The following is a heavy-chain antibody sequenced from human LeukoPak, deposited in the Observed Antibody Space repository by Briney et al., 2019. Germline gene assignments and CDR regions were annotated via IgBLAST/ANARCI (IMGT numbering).Heavy chain of an antibody. D-gene: IGHD2-2*01. J-gene: IGHJ4*02. Sequence: GRSLRLSCAASGFTFSSYAMHWVRQAPGKGLEWVAVISYDGSNKYYADSVKGRFTNCRDNSKNTLYLQMNSLRAEDTAVYYCARAFRRGYCSSTSCYPHDYWGQGTLVTVSS. CDR2: ISYDGSNK. CDR3: ARAFRRGYCSSTSCYPHDY. V-gene: IGHV3-30*01. CDR1: GFTFSSYA.